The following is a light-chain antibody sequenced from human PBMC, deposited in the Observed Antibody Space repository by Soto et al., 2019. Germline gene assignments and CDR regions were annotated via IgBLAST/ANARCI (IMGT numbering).Light chain of an antibody. J-gene: IGLJ2*01. CDR3: CSYAAGRVDVV. V-gene: IGLV2-23*02. CDR2: AVS. Sequence: QSVLTQPASVSGSPGQSIAISCTGTTSDVGSYNLISWCQQHPGKAPKLLISAVSKRPSGVSDRFSGSRSGNTASLTISGLQAEDEADYYCCSYAAGRVDVVFGGGTKLTVL. CDR1: TSDVGSYNL.